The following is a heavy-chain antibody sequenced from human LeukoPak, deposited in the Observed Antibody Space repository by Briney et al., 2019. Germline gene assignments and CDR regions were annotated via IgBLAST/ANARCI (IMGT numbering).Heavy chain of an antibody. CDR1: GGSISSGDYY. Sequence: SETLSLTCTVSGGSISSGDYYWSWIRQPPGKGLEWIGYIYHSGSTYYNPSLKSRVTISVDRSKNQFSLKLSSVTAADTAVYYRARQKGPTYYYDSSGPLDYWGQGTLVTVSS. J-gene: IGHJ4*02. CDR3: ARQKGPTYYYDSSGPLDY. CDR2: IYHSGST. D-gene: IGHD3-22*01. V-gene: IGHV4-30-2*01.